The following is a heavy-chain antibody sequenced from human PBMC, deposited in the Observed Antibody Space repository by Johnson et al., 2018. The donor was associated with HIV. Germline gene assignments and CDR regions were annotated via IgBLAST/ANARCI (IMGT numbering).Heavy chain of an antibody. J-gene: IGHJ3*02. CDR1: GFSFDDYA. CDR2: IGSNGLTI. D-gene: IGHD6-13*01. V-gene: IGHV3-9*01. Sequence: VQLVESGGGLVQPGGSLRLSCATSGFSFDDYAMHWVRQGPGKGLEWVAGIGSNGLTIGYVDSVKGRFTISRDNSKNTLYLQMNSLRAEDTAVYYCARADSSSSPWMGLDIWGQGTMVTVSS. CDR3: ARADSSSSPWMGLDI.